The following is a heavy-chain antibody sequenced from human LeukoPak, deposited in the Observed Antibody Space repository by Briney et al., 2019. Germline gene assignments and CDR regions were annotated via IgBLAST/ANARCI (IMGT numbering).Heavy chain of an antibody. D-gene: IGHD3-3*01. J-gene: IGHJ5*02. V-gene: IGHV4-4*07. CDR2: IYTSGST. CDR3: ARETTTWSGYSVGFDP. CDR1: GGSISSYY. Sequence: SETLSLTCTVSGGSISSYYWSWIRQPAGKGLEWIGRIYTSGSTNYNPSLKSRVTMSVDTSKNQFSLKLSSVTAADTAVYYCARETTTWSGYSVGFDPWGQGTLVTASS.